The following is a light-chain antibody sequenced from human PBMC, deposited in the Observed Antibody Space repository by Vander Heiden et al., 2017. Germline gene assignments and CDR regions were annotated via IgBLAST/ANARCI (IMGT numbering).Light chain of an antibody. J-gene: IGKJ4*01. CDR2: AAS. V-gene: IGKV1-39*01. Sequence: DIQMTQSPSSLSASVGDRVTITCRASQSISSYLNWYQQKPGKAPKLLIYAASSLQSGVPSRFSGSGSGIDFTLTISSLQPEDFATYYYQQSYSTPQAFGGGTKVEIK. CDR1: QSISSY. CDR3: QQSYSTPQA.